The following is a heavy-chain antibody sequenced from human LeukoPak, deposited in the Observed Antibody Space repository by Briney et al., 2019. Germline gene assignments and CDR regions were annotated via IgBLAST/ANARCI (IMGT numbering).Heavy chain of an antibody. CDR2: ISSDSAYI. CDR3: ARIALWFGESYHFDY. V-gene: IGHV3-21*01. J-gene: IGHJ4*02. D-gene: IGHD3-10*01. CDR1: GFTFSSYT. Sequence: SGGSLRLSGATSGFTFSSYTLSWVRQAPGKGLEWVSSISSDSAYISYADSVKGRFTISRDNAKNSLYLHMNSLRDEDSAMYYCARIALWFGESYHFDYWGQGTLVTVSS.